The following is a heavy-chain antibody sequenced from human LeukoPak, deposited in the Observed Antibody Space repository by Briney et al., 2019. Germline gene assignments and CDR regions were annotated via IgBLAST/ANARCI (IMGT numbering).Heavy chain of an antibody. V-gene: IGHV4-39*01. CDR2: IYYSGST. CDR3: ARTKFYYDFWSGYSYCFDL. CDR1: GDSITSSSYF. J-gene: IGHJ5*02. Sequence: PSETLSLTCPVSGDSITSSSYFWGWIRQPPGKGLEWIGSIYYSGSTYYNPSLKSRLTISIDTSKNQFSLRLSSVTAADTAVYYCARTKFYYDFWSGYSYCFDLWGQGTLVTVSS. D-gene: IGHD3-3*01.